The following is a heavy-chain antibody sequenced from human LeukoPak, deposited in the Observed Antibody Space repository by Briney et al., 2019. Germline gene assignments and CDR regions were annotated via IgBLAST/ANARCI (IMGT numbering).Heavy chain of an antibody. Sequence: GESLKISCKGSGYSFTSYWIGWVRQMPGKGLEWMGIIYPGDSDTRYSPSFQGQATISADKSISTAYLQWSSLKASDTAMYYCARRYSSSWYYFDYWGQGTLVTVSS. V-gene: IGHV5-51*01. CDR3: ARRYSSSWYYFDY. CDR1: GYSFTSYW. CDR2: IYPGDSDT. J-gene: IGHJ4*02. D-gene: IGHD6-13*01.